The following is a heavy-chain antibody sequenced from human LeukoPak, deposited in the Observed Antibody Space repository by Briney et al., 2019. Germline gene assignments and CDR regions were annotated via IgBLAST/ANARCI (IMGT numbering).Heavy chain of an antibody. V-gene: IGHV3-11*01. CDR1: GFTFSDYY. J-gene: IGHJ4*02. D-gene: IGHD1-1*01. CDR2: ISSSGSTI. CDR3: AREGRDGFRQLYDY. Sequence: GGSLRLSCAASGFTFSDYYMSWIRQAPGEGLEWVSYISSSGSTIYYADSVKGRFTISRDNAKNSLYLQMNSLRAEDTAVYYCAREGRDGFRQLYDYWGQGTLVTVSS.